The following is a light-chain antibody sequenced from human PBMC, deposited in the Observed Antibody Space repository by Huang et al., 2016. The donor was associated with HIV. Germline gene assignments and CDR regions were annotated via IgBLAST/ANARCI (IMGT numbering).Light chain of an antibody. Sequence: EIVMTQSPATLSVSPGERATLSCRASQTVSSNLAWYQQKPGQAPRLLIYAASTRATDIPARFSGSGSGTVFTLTISSLQSEDFAVYYCQHYRVWPPVYTFGQGTKLEIK. J-gene: IGKJ2*01. CDR1: QTVSSN. CDR2: AAS. CDR3: QHYRVWPPVYT. V-gene: IGKV3-15*01.